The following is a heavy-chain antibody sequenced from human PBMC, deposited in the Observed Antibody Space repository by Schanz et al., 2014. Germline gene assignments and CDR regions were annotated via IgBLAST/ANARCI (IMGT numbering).Heavy chain of an antibody. V-gene: IGHV3-23*01. CDR1: GFSFSSYA. Sequence: EAQLLESGGGLVEPGGSLRLSCAASGFSFSSYAMGWVRQARGKVLEWVSAMHESHSTIYYADSVRGRFTISRDNAENTLFLQRNSLRAEDTAVYYCARGLIAAAGGAFDYWGQGTLVAGSA. D-gene: IGHD6-13*01. J-gene: IGHJ4*02. CDR3: ARGLIAAAGGAFDY. CDR2: MHESHSTI.